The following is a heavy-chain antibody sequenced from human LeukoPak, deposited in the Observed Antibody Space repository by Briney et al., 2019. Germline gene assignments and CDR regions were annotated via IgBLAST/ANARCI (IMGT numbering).Heavy chain of an antibody. Sequence: SETLSLTCTVSGGSISSYYWSWIRQPPGKGLEWIGYIYYSGSTNYNPSLKSRVTISVDTSKNQFSLKLSSVTAADTAVYYCAREGPIGSHFDYWGQGTLVTVSS. J-gene: IGHJ4*02. CDR1: GGSISSYY. D-gene: IGHD3-16*01. V-gene: IGHV4-59*12. CDR3: AREGPIGSHFDY. CDR2: IYYSGST.